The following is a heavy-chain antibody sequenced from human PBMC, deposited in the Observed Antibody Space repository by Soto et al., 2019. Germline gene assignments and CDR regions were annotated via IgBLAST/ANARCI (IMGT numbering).Heavy chain of an antibody. Sequence: QAGGSLRLSCAASGFNVGAFAVNWVRQAPGKGLEWVSGISVSDAFIYYADSVRGRFSISRDASENILYLQMNSLRVDDTALYYCTRETVAGITGLDYWGPGTLVTVSS. CDR1: GFNVGAFA. D-gene: IGHD1-20*01. J-gene: IGHJ4*02. CDR3: TRETVAGITGLDY. CDR2: ISVSDAFI. V-gene: IGHV3-23*01.